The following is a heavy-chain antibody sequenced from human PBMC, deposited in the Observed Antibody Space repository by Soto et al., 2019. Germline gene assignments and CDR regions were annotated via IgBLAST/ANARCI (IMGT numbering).Heavy chain of an antibody. CDR3: ARDCSGGSCYPGMDV. Sequence: GGSLRLSCAASGFNFNSYTINWVHQAPGKWLEWLSSISSSGYIFSTDSVRGRFTISRDNAKNSVYLQINSLRAEDTAVYFCARDCSGGSCYPGMDVWGQGTTVTVSS. D-gene: IGHD2-15*01. CDR2: ISSSGYI. J-gene: IGHJ6*02. CDR1: GFNFNSYT. V-gene: IGHV3-21*01.